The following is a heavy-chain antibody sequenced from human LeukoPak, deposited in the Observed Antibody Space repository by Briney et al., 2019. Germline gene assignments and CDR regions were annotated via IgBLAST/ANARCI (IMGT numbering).Heavy chain of an antibody. Sequence: GGSLRLSCAASGFSFSNAWMNWVRQAPGKGLEWVGRLKSKIDGGTTDYAAPVKGRFTISRDDSKNTLYLQMNSLKTEDTAVYYCTTVDYDSSGYYDYWGQGTLVTVSS. CDR1: GFSFSNAW. CDR2: LKSKIDGGTT. CDR3: TTVDYDSSGYYDY. V-gene: IGHV3-15*01. J-gene: IGHJ4*02. D-gene: IGHD3-22*01.